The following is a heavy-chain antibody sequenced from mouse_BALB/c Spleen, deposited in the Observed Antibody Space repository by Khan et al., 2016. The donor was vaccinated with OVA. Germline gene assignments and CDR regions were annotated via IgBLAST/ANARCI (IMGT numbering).Heavy chain of an antibody. J-gene: IGHJ2*01. V-gene: IGHV6-6*02. CDR2: IRLKSDDYVT. CDR3: WILL. Sequence: EVPLEASGGGLVQPGGSMKLSCVVSGFTFSNYWMNWVRQFPEKGLEWVAEIRLKSDDYVTHYAESVKGRFTISRDDSKSSVYLQMKYLRAGHTCIYYCWILLWGQGTTLTVSS. CDR1: GFTFSNYW.